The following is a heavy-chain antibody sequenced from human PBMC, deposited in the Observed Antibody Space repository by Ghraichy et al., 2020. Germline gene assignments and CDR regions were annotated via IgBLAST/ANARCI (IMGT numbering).Heavy chain of an antibody. D-gene: IGHD2-15*01. J-gene: IGHJ4*02. V-gene: IGHV3-30*18. CDR3: AKDRGGYCSGGSCDAFDY. CDR2: ISYDGSNK. Sequence: GGSLRLSCAASGFTFSSYGMHWVRQAPGKGLEWVAVISYDGSNKYYADSVKGRFTISRDNSKNTLYLQMNSLRAEDTAVYYCAKDRGGYCSGGSCDAFDYWGQGTLVTVSS. CDR1: GFTFSSYG.